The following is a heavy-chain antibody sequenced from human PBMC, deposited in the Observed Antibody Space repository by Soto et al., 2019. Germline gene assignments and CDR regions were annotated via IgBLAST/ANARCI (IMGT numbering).Heavy chain of an antibody. V-gene: IGHV3-23*01. D-gene: IGHD1-26*01. Sequence: GGSLRLSCSASGFTFSSYTMSWVRQAPGKGLEWVSAISGSGGSTYYADSVKGRFTISRDNSKNTLYLQMNSLRAEYTAVYYCAKAISRAEWELQFWGQGTLVTVSS. CDR3: AKAISRAEWELQF. J-gene: IGHJ4*02. CDR2: ISGSGGST. CDR1: GFTFSSYT.